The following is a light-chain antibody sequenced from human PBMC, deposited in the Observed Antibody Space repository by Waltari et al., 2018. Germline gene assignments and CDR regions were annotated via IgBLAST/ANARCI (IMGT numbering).Light chain of an antibody. Sequence: SYELTQSASVSVSPGQTASITCSGDKLGDKYASWYQQKPGQSPVLGMYQDSKRPSGIPERFSGSNSGNTATLTISGTQAMDEADYYCQAWDSSTGIFGGGTKLTVL. CDR1: KLGDKY. J-gene: IGLJ2*01. CDR3: QAWDSSTGI. V-gene: IGLV3-1*01. CDR2: QDS.